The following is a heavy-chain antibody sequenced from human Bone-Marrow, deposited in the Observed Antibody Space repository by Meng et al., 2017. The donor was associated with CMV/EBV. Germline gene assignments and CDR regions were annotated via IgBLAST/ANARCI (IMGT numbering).Heavy chain of an antibody. J-gene: IGHJ6*02. CDR2: MSYSGSS. V-gene: IGHV4-39*01. CDR3: ARHINFWSAYFFYGLDV. CDR1: AGSISSTSYY. Sequence: SETLSLTCSVSAGSISSTSYYWGWIRQPPGKGLEWIGAMSYSGSSYYNLCLKSRVTISVETSKNQFFLKLSSMTAANTAVDYCARHINFWSAYFFYGLDVWGQGTTVTVSS. D-gene: IGHD3-3*01.